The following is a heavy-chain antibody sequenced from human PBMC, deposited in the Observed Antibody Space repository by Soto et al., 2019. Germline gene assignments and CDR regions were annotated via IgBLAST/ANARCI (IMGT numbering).Heavy chain of an antibody. V-gene: IGHV4-4*07. CDR3: AREGSYSAYNFAHGIQLWSFDF. CDR1: GGSINTFY. D-gene: IGHD5-12*01. J-gene: IGHJ4*02. CDR2: IFSSGST. Sequence: PSETLSLTCTVSGGSINTFYWSWVRQPAGKGLEWIGRIFSSGSTRFNPSLESRVAMSVDTSNNHFSLNLSSVTAADMAVYYCAREGSYSAYNFAHGIQLWSFDFWGQGALVTVSS.